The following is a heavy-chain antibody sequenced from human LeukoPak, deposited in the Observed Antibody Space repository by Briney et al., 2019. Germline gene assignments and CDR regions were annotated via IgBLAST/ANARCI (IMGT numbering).Heavy chain of an antibody. J-gene: IGHJ4*02. CDR3: AIRGYSYGSATDFDY. CDR2: IYYSGST. CDR1: GGSISSYY. D-gene: IGHD5-18*01. V-gene: IGHV4-59*01. Sequence: SETLSLTCTVSGGSISSYYWSWIRQPPGKGLEWIGYIYYSGSTNYNPSLKSRVTISVDTPKNQFSLKLSSVTAADTAVYYCAIRGYSYGSATDFDYWGQGTLVTVSS.